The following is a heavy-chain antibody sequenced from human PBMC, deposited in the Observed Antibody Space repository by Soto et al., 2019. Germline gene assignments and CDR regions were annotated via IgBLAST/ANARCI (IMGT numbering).Heavy chain of an antibody. Sequence: SETLSLTCTVSGGSISSSSYYWGWIRQPPGKGLEWIGSIYYNGSTNYNPSLKSRVTISLDTSKNQFSLMMSSVTAADTALYYCARIYCTGYSCFEAYWGQGTLVTVSS. V-gene: IGHV4-39*07. CDR1: GGSISSSSYY. J-gene: IGHJ4*02. CDR3: ARIYCTGYSCFEAY. D-gene: IGHD2-15*01. CDR2: IYYNGST.